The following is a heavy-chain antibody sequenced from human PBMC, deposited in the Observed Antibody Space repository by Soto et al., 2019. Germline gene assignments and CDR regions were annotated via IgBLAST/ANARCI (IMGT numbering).Heavy chain of an antibody. CDR1: GFTFSSYG. V-gene: IGHV3-30*18. CDR3: AKTDFWSGYYGSYYYYGMDV. CDR2: ISYDGSNK. Sequence: GGSLRLSCAASGFTFSSYGMHWVRQAPGKGLEWVAVISYDGSNKYYADSVKGRFTISRDNSKNTLYLQMNSLRAEDTAVYYCAKTDFWSGYYGSYYYYGMDVWGQGTTVTVSS. J-gene: IGHJ6*02. D-gene: IGHD3-3*01.